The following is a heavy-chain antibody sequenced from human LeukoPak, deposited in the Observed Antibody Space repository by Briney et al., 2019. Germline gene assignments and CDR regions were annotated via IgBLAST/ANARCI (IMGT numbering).Heavy chain of an antibody. Sequence: SETLSLTCAASGGTFSGYYWSWIRQPPGKGLEWIGEINHSGSTNYNPSLKSRVTISVDTSKNQFSLKLSSVTAADTAVYYCARGSLWFGEDYWGQGTLVTVSS. D-gene: IGHD3-10*01. CDR2: INHSGST. CDR1: GGTFSGYY. J-gene: IGHJ4*02. V-gene: IGHV4-34*01. CDR3: ARGSLWFGEDY.